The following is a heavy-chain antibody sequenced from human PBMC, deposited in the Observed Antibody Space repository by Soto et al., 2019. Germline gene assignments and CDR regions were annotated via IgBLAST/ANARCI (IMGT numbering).Heavy chain of an antibody. CDR3: ASGYCTNGVCFRYYYYMDV. Sequence: SETLSLTCTVSGCSISSSSYYWGWIRQPPGKGLEWIGSIYYSGSTYYNPSLKSRVTISVDTSKNQFSLKLSSVTAADTAVYYCASGYCTNGVCFRYYYYMDVWGKGTTVTVSS. CDR1: GCSISSSSYY. J-gene: IGHJ6*03. CDR2: IYYSGST. D-gene: IGHD2-8*01. V-gene: IGHV4-39*01.